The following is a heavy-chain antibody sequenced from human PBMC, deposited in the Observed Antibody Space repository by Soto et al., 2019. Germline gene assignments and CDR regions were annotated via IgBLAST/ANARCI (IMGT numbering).Heavy chain of an antibody. V-gene: IGHV1-18*04. Sequence: APVEGSCQGFGYTFTSYGISWGGQGPGQGVGWMGWISAYNGNTNYAQKLQGRVTMTTDTSTSTAYMELRSLRSDDTAVYYCARGTLGIDYDSSGYYPGVYWGQGTLVTVSS. J-gene: IGHJ4*02. CDR3: ARGTLGIDYDSSGYYPGVY. D-gene: IGHD3-22*01. CDR2: ISAYNGNT. CDR1: GYTFTSYG.